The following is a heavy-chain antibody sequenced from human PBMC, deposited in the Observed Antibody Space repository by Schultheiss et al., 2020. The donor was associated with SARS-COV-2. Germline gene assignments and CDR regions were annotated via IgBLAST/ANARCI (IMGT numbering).Heavy chain of an antibody. V-gene: IGHV3-33*08. Sequence: GESLKISCAASGFTFSSYSMNWVRQAPGKGLEWVAVIWYDGSNKYYADSVKGRFTISRDNSKNTLYLQMNSLRAEDTAVYYCARGDLKRYCSSTSCYPDHYFDYWGQGTLVTVSS. CDR3: ARGDLKRYCSSTSCYPDHYFDY. CDR1: GFTFSSYS. D-gene: IGHD2-2*01. J-gene: IGHJ4*02. CDR2: IWYDGSNK.